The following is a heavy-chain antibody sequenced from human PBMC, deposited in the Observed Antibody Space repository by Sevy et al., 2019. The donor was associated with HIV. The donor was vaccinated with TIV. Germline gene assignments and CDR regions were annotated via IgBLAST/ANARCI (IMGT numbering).Heavy chain of an antibody. V-gene: IGHV3-23*01. CDR2: ISSSSAKT. CDR3: AKDHSLEDYYDSSGYFYAGDFDV. J-gene: IGHJ3*01. D-gene: IGHD3-22*01. CDR1: GFTFSSYA. Sequence: GGSRRLSCEASGFTFSSYAMGWVRQAPGKGLQWVSSISSSSAKTYYADSVRGRFTISRDNSKNTLYVQMNSLRAEDTAVYYCAKDHSLEDYYDSSGYFYAGDFDVWGQGTMVTVSS.